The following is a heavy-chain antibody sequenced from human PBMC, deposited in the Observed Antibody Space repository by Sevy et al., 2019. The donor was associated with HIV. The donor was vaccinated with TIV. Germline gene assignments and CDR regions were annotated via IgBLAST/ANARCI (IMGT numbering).Heavy chain of an antibody. CDR3: ARERGYTYLFMDI. CDR2: IYHSASI. J-gene: IGHJ4*02. D-gene: IGHD5-18*01. CDR1: GGAITSGDYY. V-gene: IGHV4-30-4*01. Sequence: SETLSLTCTVSGGAITSGDYYWNWIRQPTGKGREWIGYIYHSASIFYNPSLQSRAIISQDTSKNQFSLKLSSVTAADTAVYFCARERGYTYLFMDIWGQGTPVTVSS.